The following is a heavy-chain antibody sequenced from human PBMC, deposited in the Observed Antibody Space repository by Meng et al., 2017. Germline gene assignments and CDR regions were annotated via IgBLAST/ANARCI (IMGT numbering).Heavy chain of an antibody. Sequence: SVKVSCKASGGTFSSYTISWVRQAPGQGLEWMGRIIPILGIANYAQKFQGRVTITADKSTSTAYMELSSLRSEDTAVYYCARVVEYSSGWPENDYWGQGTRVT. D-gene: IGHD6-19*01. J-gene: IGHJ4*02. CDR1: GGTFSSYT. V-gene: IGHV1-69*02. CDR2: IIPILGIA. CDR3: ARVVEYSSGWPENDY.